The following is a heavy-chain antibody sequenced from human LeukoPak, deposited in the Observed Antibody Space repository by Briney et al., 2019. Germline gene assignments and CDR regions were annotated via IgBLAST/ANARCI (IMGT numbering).Heavy chain of an antibody. CDR1: GYTLTGYY. J-gene: IGHJ6*02. CDR3: ARSYLASGYCSGGSCYSGYYYGMDV. V-gene: IGHV1-2*06. D-gene: IGHD2-15*01. Sequence: ASVKVSCKASGYTLTGYYMHWVRQAPGQGLEWMGRINPNSGGTNYAQKFQGRVTMTRDTSISTAYMELSRLRSDDTAVYYCARSYLASGYCSGGSCYSGYYYGMDVWGQGTTVTVSS. CDR2: INPNSGGT.